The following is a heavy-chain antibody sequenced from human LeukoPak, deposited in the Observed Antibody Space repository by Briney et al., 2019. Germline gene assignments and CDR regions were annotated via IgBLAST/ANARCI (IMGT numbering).Heavy chain of an antibody. V-gene: IGHV3-21*04. J-gene: IGHJ4*02. Sequence: GGSLRLSCAASGFTFSSYSMNWVRQAPGKGLEWVSSISSSSSYIYYADSVKGRFTISRDNAMNSLFLQMNSLRAEDTAVYYCAKDILAAGLFFDYWGQGALVTVSS. CDR1: GFTFSSYS. D-gene: IGHD6-13*01. CDR3: AKDILAAGLFFDY. CDR2: ISSSSSYI.